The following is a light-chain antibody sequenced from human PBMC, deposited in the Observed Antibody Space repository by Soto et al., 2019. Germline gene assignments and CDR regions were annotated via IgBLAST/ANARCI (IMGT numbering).Light chain of an antibody. J-gene: IGKJ2*01. V-gene: IGKV3-11*01. Sequence: EIVLTQSPATLSLSPGERATLSCRASQSVNNYLTWYQQKPGQAPRLLIYDVSNRATGIPARFSGSGSGTDFTLTISSLAPEDFAVYYCHHRMNWPGTFGQGTKLEIK. CDR3: HHRMNWPGT. CDR2: DVS. CDR1: QSVNNY.